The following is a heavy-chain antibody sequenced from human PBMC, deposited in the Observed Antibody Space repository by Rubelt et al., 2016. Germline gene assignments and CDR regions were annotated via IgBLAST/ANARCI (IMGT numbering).Heavy chain of an antibody. CDR2: IYYSGST. Sequence: QLQLQESGPGLVKPSETLSLTCTVSGGSISSSSYYWGWIRQPPGKGLEWIGSIYYSGSTNYNPSLKSRVTISVDTSKNHFSLKLSSVTAADTAVYYCARRLGRATGRGGFPYWGQGTLVTVSS. CDR1: GGSISSSSYY. CDR3: ARRLGRATGRGGFPY. V-gene: IGHV4-39*07. D-gene: IGHD3-10*01. J-gene: IGHJ4*02.